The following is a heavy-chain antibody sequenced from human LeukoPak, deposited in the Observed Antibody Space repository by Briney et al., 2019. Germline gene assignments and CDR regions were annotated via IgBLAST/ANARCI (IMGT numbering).Heavy chain of an antibody. Sequence: GGSLRLSCAASGFTFSNYAMSWVRRAPGKGLEWVSSISGSGGSTYYADSVKGRFTISRDNSKNTLYLQMNSLRAEDTAVYYCAKGKYYDFWSGYYPGYWGQGTLVTVSS. V-gene: IGHV3-23*01. CDR2: ISGSGGST. CDR1: GFTFSNYA. CDR3: AKGKYYDFWSGYYPGY. J-gene: IGHJ4*02. D-gene: IGHD3-3*01.